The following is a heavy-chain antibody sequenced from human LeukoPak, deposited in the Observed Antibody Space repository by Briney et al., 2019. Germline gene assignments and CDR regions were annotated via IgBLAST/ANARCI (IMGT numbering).Heavy chain of an antibody. Sequence: GGSLRLSCAASGFTYSSHWMHWVRQAPGKGLVWVSRLKSDGRSTSYADSVKGRFTISRDNAKNTLYLQMNSLRAEDTAVYYCARAESVAVTPGNYWGQGTLVTVSS. CDR3: ARAESVAVTPGNY. CDR1: GFTYSSHW. V-gene: IGHV3-74*01. CDR2: LKSDGRST. D-gene: IGHD6-19*01. J-gene: IGHJ4*02.